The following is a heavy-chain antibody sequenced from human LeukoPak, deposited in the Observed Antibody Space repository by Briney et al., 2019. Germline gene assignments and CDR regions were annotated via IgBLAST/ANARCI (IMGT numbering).Heavy chain of an antibody. V-gene: IGHV3-23*01. CDR2: ISSSGGST. J-gene: IGHJ4*02. CDR1: GFTLSSYA. Sequence: GGSLRLSCAASGFTLSSYAMSWVRQAPGKGLEWVSSISSSGGSTYYADSVKGRFTISRDNSNNTLHLQMNSLRAEDTAVYYCAKDKTRIDSSSDYWGQGTLVTVSS. D-gene: IGHD3-22*01. CDR3: AKDKTRIDSSSDY.